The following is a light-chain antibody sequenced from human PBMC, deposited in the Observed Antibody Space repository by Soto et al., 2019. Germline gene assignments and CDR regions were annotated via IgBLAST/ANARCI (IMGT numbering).Light chain of an antibody. CDR3: CSYAGSSTWV. J-gene: IGLJ3*02. V-gene: IGLV2-23*01. CDR2: EGS. CDR1: SSDVGSYNL. Sequence: QSALTQPASVSGSPGQSITISCTGTSSDVGSYNLVSWYQQHPVKAPKLMIYEGSKRPSGVSNRFSGSKSGNTASLTISGLQAEYEADYYCCSYAGSSTWVFGGGTKVTVL.